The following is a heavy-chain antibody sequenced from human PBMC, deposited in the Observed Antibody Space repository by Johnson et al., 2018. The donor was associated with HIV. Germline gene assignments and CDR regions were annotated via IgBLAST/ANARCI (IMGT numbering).Heavy chain of an antibody. Sequence: QMQLVESGGGVVQPGRSLRLSCAASGFTFSSYTMYWVRQAPGKGLEWVAVISYDGSNEYYADSVKGRFTISRDNSKNTLYLQMNSLRAEDTAVYYCAKDNDAFDIWGQGTMVTVSS. CDR1: GFTFSSYT. V-gene: IGHV3-30-3*01. CDR3: AKDNDAFDI. J-gene: IGHJ3*02. CDR2: ISYDGSNE.